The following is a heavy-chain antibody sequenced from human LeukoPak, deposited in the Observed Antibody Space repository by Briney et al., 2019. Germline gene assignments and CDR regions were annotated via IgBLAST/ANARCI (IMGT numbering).Heavy chain of an antibody. J-gene: IGHJ3*02. CDR1: GYTFTSYA. Sequence: ASVKVSCKASGYTFTSYAISWVRQAPGQGLEWMGRIIPIFGTANYAQKFQGRVTITTDESTSTAYMELSSLRSEDAAVYYRARGSGDLYGDYAFDIWGQGTMVTVSS. D-gene: IGHD4-17*01. V-gene: IGHV1-69*05. CDR2: IIPIFGTA. CDR3: ARGSGDLYGDYAFDI.